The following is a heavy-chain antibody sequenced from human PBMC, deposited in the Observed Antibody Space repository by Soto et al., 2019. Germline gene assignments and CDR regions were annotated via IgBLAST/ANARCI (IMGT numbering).Heavy chain of an antibody. CDR3: ARQIYDSDTGPNFQYYFDS. CDR2: IDPSDSQT. Sequence: GESLKISCKGSGYSFAGYWITWVRQKPGKGLEWMGRIDPSDSQTYYSPSFRGHVTISVTKSITIVFLQWSSLRASDTAMYYCARQIYDSDTGPNFQYYFDSWGQGTPVTVSS. CDR1: GYSFAGYW. V-gene: IGHV5-10-1*01. D-gene: IGHD3-22*01. J-gene: IGHJ4*02.